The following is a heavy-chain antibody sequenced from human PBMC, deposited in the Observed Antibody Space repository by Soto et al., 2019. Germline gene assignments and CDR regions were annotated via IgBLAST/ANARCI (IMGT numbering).Heavy chain of an antibody. J-gene: IGHJ3*02. CDR2: ITGGSGST. V-gene: IGHV3-23*01. CDR3: AKDFSPGYYPFDI. D-gene: IGHD3-3*01. Sequence: EVQLLESGGGLIQPGGSLRLSCAASGFTLTSYAVSWVRQAPGKGLEWISTITGGSGSTYYADSVMGRFTISRDNSKNTLFLQMNGLRAEDTAVYYCAKDFSPGYYPFDIWRQASMLTVSS. CDR1: GFTLTSYA.